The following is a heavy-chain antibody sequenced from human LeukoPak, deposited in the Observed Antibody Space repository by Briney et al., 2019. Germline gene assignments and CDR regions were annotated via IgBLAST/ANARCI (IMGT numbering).Heavy chain of an antibody. CDR3: ARDSQYAFDY. D-gene: IGHD2-2*01. V-gene: IGHV3-48*04. CDR1: GFAFDTYA. CDR2: IGRDSSLV. J-gene: IGHJ4*02. Sequence: GGSLRLSCEDFGFAFDTYAMTWVRQAPGKGLEWVSYIGRDSSLVDYADSVKGRFTISRGNAKNSLFLQMNSLRAEDTAVYYCARDSQYAFDYWGQGSLVTVSS.